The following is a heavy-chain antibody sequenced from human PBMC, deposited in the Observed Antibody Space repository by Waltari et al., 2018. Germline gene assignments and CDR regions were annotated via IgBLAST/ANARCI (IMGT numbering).Heavy chain of an antibody. Sequence: EVQLVESGGGLVKPGGSLRLSCAASGFTFSSYSMNWVRQAPGKGLEWVSSISSSSSYIYYADSVKGRFTISRDNAKNSLYLQMNSLRAEDTAVYYCARAPRQIVATINQPSPYDYWGQGTLVTVSS. D-gene: IGHD5-12*01. CDR3: ARAPRQIVATINQPSPYDY. J-gene: IGHJ4*02. CDR2: ISSSSSYI. V-gene: IGHV3-21*01. CDR1: GFTFSSYS.